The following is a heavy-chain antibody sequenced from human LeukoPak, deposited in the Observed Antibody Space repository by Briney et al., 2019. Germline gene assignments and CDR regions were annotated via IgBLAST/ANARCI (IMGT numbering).Heavy chain of an antibody. Sequence: SETLTLTCTVSGGSISTYYWNWIRQPAGKGLEWIGHIYTSGSTNYNPSLKSRVTMSVDTSKNQFSLKLSSVTAADTAVYYCARGLTGNRFDPGGQGTLVTVPS. D-gene: IGHD1-20*01. CDR3: ARGLTGNRFDP. J-gene: IGHJ5*02. CDR1: GGSISTYY. V-gene: IGHV4-4*07. CDR2: IYTSGST.